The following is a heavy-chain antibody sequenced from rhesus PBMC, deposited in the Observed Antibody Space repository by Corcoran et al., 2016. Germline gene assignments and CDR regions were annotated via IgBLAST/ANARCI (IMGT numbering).Heavy chain of an antibody. Sequence: QLQLQESGPGLVKPSETLSVTCAVSGGSISSNYWSWIRQPPGKGLEWIGRIYGNGSRTNYKTYRKSRCTRAGETAKKQLALKLSAVAAADTAVYDCARSPGGGGNYDYWGQGVLVTVSA. V-gene: IGHV4-169*01. CDR1: GGSISSNY. D-gene: IGHD3-34*01. J-gene: IGHJ4*01. CDR3: ARSPGGGGNYDY. CDR2: IYGNGSRT.